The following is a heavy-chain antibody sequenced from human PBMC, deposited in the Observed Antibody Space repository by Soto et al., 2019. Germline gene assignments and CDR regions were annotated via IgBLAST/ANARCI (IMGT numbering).Heavy chain of an antibody. V-gene: IGHV4-31*03. D-gene: IGHD2-2*01. J-gene: IGHJ4*02. CDR1: GGSISSGGYY. CDR2: IYYSGST. Sequence: QVQLQESGPGLVKPSQTLSLTCTVSGGSISSGGYYWSWIRQHQGKGLEWIGYIYYSGSTYYNPSLKSRVTISVETSKNQFSLKLSSVTAADTAVYYCARCGTLGTSCDDWGQGTLVTVSS. CDR3: ARCGTLGTSCDD.